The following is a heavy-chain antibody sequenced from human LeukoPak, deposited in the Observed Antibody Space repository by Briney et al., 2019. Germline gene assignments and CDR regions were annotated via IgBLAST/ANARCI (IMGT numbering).Heavy chain of an antibody. CDR2: IYHSGST. CDR1: GFSFSSHGM. D-gene: IGHD2-15*01. CDR3: ARAGWYTLDN. V-gene: IGHV4-4*02. Sequence: GTLRLSCAASGFSFSSHGMSWVRQPPGKGLEWIGEIYHSGSTNYNPSLKSRVTISVDNSKNQFSLKMSSMTAADTAVYYCARAGWYTLDNWGQGTLVTVSS. J-gene: IGHJ4*02.